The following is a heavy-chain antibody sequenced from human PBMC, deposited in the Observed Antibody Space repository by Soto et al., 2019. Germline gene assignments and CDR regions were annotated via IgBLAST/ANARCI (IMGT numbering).Heavy chain of an antibody. V-gene: IGHV1-69*01. D-gene: IGHD3-22*01. Sequence: QVQLVQSGAEVKKPGSSVKVSCKASGGTFSSHVFNWVRQAPGQGLEWMGGIMPIIGTANYAQKFQGRVTITADESTGTAYMELSSLRSEDTAVYYWARDLEVRDGNISHLDSWGQGTLVTVSS. CDR2: IMPIIGTA. J-gene: IGHJ4*02. CDR1: GGTFSSHV. CDR3: ARDLEVRDGNISHLDS.